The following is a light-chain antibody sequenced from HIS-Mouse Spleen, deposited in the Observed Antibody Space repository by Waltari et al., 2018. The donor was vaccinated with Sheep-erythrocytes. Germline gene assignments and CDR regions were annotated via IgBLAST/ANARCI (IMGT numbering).Light chain of an antibody. CDR1: SSDVGGSNY. J-gene: IGLJ1*01. Sequence: QSALTQPRSVSGSPGQSVTISCTGTSSDVGGSNYVPCYQHHPGKAPKLMIYDVSKRPSGVPDRFSGSKSGNTASLTISGLQAEDEADYYCCSYAGSYNHVFATGTKVTVL. CDR2: DVS. V-gene: IGLV2-11*01. CDR3: CSYAGSYNHV.